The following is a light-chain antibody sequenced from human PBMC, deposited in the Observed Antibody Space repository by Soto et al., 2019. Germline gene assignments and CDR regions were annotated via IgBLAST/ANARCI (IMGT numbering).Light chain of an antibody. CDR3: QQYDSSPRT. V-gene: IGKV3-20*01. CDR1: QSINSNY. J-gene: IGKJ1*01. Sequence: EIVLTQSPGTLSLSPGERATLSCRASQSINSNYLAWYQQKPGQGPRPLMYGASSRATGIPDRFSGSGSGTEFTLTISRLEPEDFAVYYWQQYDSSPRTFGQGTKVEIK. CDR2: GAS.